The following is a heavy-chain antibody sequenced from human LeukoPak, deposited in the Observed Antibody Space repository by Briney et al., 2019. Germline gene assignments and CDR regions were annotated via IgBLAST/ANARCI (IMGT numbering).Heavy chain of an antibody. Sequence: GGSLRLSCAASGFTVSSNHMSWVRQAPGKGLEWVSVIYSGGSTYYADSVKGRFTISRHNSKNTLYLQMNSLRAEDTAVYYCARGYCSGGSCYSENWFDPWGQGTLVTVSS. CDR3: ARGYCSGGSCYSENWFDP. V-gene: IGHV3-53*04. D-gene: IGHD2-15*01. J-gene: IGHJ5*02. CDR2: IYSGGST. CDR1: GFTVSSNH.